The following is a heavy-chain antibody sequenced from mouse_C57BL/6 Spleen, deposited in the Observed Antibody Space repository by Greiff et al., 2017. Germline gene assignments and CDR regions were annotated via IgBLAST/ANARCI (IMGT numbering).Heavy chain of an antibody. CDR3: ARDYGSSFHWCFDV. V-gene: IGHV5-17*01. CDR1: GFTFSDYG. J-gene: IGHJ1*03. D-gene: IGHD1-1*01. CDR2: ISSGSSTI. Sequence: EVQLVESGGGLVKPGGSLKLSCAASGFTFSDYGMHWVRQAPEKGLEWVAYISSGSSTIYYADTVKGRFTISRDNAKNTLLLLMTSLRSEDTAMYYCARDYGSSFHWCFDVWGTGTTVTVSS.